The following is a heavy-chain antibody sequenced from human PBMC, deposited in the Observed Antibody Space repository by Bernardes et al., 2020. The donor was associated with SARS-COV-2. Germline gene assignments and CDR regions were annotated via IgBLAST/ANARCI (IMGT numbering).Heavy chain of an antibody. CDR3: VGSSCGVDCYIGGLRSWDYGMDV. Sequence: SETLSLTCTVSGGSISSTNYYWGWIRQSPGKGLEWIGSFYGSGTTYYNPSLQGRITKSVDTSKNQFSLRLSSVTAADTAVYYCVGSSCGVDCYIGGLRSWDYGMDVWGQGTTVTVSS. CDR1: GGSISSTNYY. CDR2: FYGSGTT. D-gene: IGHD2-21*02. J-gene: IGHJ6*02. V-gene: IGHV4-39*01.